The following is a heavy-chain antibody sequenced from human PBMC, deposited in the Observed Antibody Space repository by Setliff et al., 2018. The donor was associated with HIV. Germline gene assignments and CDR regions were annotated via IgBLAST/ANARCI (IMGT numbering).Heavy chain of an antibody. CDR1: ADTFTNCL. J-gene: IGHJ6*03. CDR3: ARDSSEYYDIWTGEYHHMDV. Sequence: GASVKVSCKASADTFTNCLINWVRRAPGQGLEWMGWINTDSGTPTYAQAFTGRFVFSLDTSVSTAFLQITSLKAEDTALYYCARDSSEYYDIWTGEYHHMDVWGTGTTVTVSS. CDR2: INTDSGTP. V-gene: IGHV7-4-1*02. D-gene: IGHD3-9*01.